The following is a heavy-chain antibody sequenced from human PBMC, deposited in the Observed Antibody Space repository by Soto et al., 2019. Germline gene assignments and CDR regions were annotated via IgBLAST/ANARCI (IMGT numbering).Heavy chain of an antibody. Sequence: GGSLRLSCAASGFTFSSYGMHWVRQAPGKGLEWVAVISYDGSNKYYADSVKGRFTISRDNSKNTLYLQMNSLRAEDTAVYYCAKDFGYGVVVVIKAEYYFDYWGKGTLVTVSS. CDR1: GFTFSSYG. D-gene: IGHD3-22*01. CDR2: ISYDGSNK. J-gene: IGHJ4*02. CDR3: AKDFGYGVVVVIKAEYYFDY. V-gene: IGHV3-30*18.